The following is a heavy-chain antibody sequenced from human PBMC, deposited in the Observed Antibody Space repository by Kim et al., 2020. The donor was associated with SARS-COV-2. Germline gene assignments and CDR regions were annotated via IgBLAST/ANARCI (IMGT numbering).Heavy chain of an antibody. CDR3: ARHSALLWFGELLLSPRGDAFDI. CDR1: GGSISSSSYY. Sequence: SETLSLTCTVSGGSISSSSYYWGWIRQPPGKGLEWIGSIYYSGSTYYNPSLKSRVTISVDTSKNQFSLKLSSVTAADTAVYYCARHSALLWFGELLLSPRGDAFDIWGQGTMVTVSS. J-gene: IGHJ3*02. D-gene: IGHD3-10*01. V-gene: IGHV4-39*01. CDR2: IYYSGST.